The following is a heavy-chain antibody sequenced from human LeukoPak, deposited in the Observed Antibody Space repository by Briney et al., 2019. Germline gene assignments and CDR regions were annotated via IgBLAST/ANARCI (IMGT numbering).Heavy chain of an antibody. CDR2: IIPIFGAA. Sequence: SVKVSCKASGGTFSSYAISWVRQAPGQGLEWMGGIIPIFGAANYAQKFQGRVTITADKSTSTAYMELSSLRSEDTAVYYCARGGGNSFPHTSYYFDYWGQGTLVTVSS. J-gene: IGHJ4*02. CDR1: GGTFSSYA. V-gene: IGHV1-69*06. CDR3: ARGGGNSFPHTSYYFDY. D-gene: IGHD4-23*01.